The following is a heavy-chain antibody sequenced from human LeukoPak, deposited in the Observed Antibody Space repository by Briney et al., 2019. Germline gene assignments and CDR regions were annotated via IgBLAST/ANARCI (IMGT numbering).Heavy chain of an antibody. Sequence: SSETLSLTCSVSGXSVSSGTYYWSWIRQPPGKGLEWIGFIYYSGSTNYNPSLKSRVTISVDTSKNQFSLKLSSVTAADTAVYYCARMYSNYFDYWGQGTLVTVSS. D-gene: IGHD4-11*01. CDR2: IYYSGST. V-gene: IGHV4-61*01. J-gene: IGHJ4*02. CDR1: GXSVSSGTYY. CDR3: ARMYSNYFDY.